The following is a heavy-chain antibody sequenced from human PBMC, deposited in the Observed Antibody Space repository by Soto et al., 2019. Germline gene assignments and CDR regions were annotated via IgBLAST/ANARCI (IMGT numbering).Heavy chain of an antibody. CDR3: ARRLRKDIVVVPAAMPYYYYYMDV. J-gene: IGHJ6*03. CDR1: GGSIGSYY. V-gene: IGHV4-59*01. Sequence: SETLSLTCTVSGGSIGSYYWSWIRQPPGKGLEWIGYIYYSGSTNYNPSLKSRVTISVDTSKNQFSLKLSSVTAADTAVYYCARRLRKDIVVVPAAMPYYYYYMDVWGKGTTVTVSS. D-gene: IGHD2-2*01. CDR2: IYYSGST.